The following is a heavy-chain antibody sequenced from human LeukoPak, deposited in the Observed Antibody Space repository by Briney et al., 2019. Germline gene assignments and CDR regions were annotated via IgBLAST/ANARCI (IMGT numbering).Heavy chain of an antibody. CDR3: ARDDNICGDYATGDYFYGMDV. Sequence: SVTVSSKASGGTFSSYAISSVRQAPGQGLEWMGGIIPIFGTTNYAQKLQGRVTITADESTSTAYMELSSLRSEDTAVYYCARDDNICGDYATGDYFYGMDVWGQGTTVTVSS. D-gene: IGHD4-17*01. CDR2: IIPIFGTT. J-gene: IGHJ6*02. V-gene: IGHV1-69*13. CDR1: GGTFSSYA.